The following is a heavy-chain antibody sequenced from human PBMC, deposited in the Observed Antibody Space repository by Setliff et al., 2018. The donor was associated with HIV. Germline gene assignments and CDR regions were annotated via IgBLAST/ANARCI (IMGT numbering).Heavy chain of an antibody. D-gene: IGHD5-18*01. Sequence: SETLSLTCTVSGASIGRRSDCWGWIRQPPGKGLEWIGIIYYSGSTYYNPSLKSRVTISVDTSKNQFSLKLSSVTAADTAVYYCARRQQLWLLYAFDIWGQGTMVTVSS. CDR1: GASIGRRSDC. CDR3: ARRQQLWLLYAFDI. CDR2: IYYSGST. J-gene: IGHJ3*02. V-gene: IGHV4-39*01.